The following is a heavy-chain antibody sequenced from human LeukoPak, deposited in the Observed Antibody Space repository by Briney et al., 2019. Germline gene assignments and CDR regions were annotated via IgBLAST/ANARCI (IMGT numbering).Heavy chain of an antibody. CDR3: ARVGIAVDGGDY. CDR1: GFTFSSYS. CDR2: ISSSSSYI. V-gene: IGHV3-21*01. D-gene: IGHD6-19*01. J-gene: IGHJ4*02. Sequence: GGSLRLSCAASGFTFSSYSMNWVRQAPGKGLEWVSSISSSSSYIYYADSVKGRFTISRDNAKNSLYLQMNSLRAEDTAEYYCARVGIAVDGGDYWGQGTLVTVSS.